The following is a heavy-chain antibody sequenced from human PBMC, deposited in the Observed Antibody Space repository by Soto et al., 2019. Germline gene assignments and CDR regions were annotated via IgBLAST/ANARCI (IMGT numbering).Heavy chain of an antibody. J-gene: IGHJ4*02. CDR3: TRGPRPTSIGTGAF. Sequence: PGGSLRFSCETSGFIFSMYWMHWVRQVPGKGPQWVARITDDGSTTYYAASVEGRFTISRDNAKNALYLQMTSLRADDTAVYYCTRGPRPTSIGTGAFWGQGTLVTVSS. D-gene: IGHD3-10*01. CDR2: ITDDGSTT. V-gene: IGHV3-74*01. CDR1: GFIFSMYW.